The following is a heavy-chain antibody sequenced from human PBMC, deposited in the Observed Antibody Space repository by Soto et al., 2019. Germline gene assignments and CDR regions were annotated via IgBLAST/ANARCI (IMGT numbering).Heavy chain of an antibody. CDR3: AKASGWFGEFDY. J-gene: IGHJ4*02. D-gene: IGHD3-10*01. CDR2: IVGRGGST. V-gene: IGHV3-23*01. Sequence: EVQLLESGGGLVQPGGSLRLSCAASGFTLRSFAMSWVRRPPGKGLEWVSAIVGRGGSTYYADSVKGRFTISRDNSKNTLYLQMNSLRAEDTAVYYCAKASGWFGEFDYWGQGTLVTVSS. CDR1: GFTLRSFA.